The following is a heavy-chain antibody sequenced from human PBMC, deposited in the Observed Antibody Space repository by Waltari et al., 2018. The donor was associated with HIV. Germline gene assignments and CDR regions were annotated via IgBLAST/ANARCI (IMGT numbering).Heavy chain of an antibody. D-gene: IGHD5-18*01. CDR1: GCTVSSDA. V-gene: IGHV3-23*04. Sequence: EAQLVESGGGLVQPGGSLRLSGAASGCTVSSDAMIWGRQAPGKGLEWVSVISGSGGSTYYADSVTGRFTISRDNSKNTLYLQMNSLRAEDTAVYYCAKDWGYSYGPQPPGFDPWGQGTLVTVSS. CDR2: ISGSGGST. CDR3: AKDWGYSYGPQPPGFDP. J-gene: IGHJ5*02.